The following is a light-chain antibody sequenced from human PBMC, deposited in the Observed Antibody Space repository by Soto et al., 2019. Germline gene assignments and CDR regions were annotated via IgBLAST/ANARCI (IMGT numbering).Light chain of an antibody. J-gene: IGKJ4*01. CDR1: QSVSSY. V-gene: IGKV3-11*01. CDR3: QQLGT. CDR2: DAS. Sequence: EIVVTQSPATLSFSPGERATLSCRASQSVSSYLAWYQQKPGQAPRLLIYDASNRATGIPARFSGSGSGTDFTLTISSLEPEDFAVYYCQQLGTFGGGTKVEIK.